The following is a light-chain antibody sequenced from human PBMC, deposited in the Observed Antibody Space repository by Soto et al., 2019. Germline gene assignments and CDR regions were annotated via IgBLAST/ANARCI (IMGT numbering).Light chain of an antibody. CDR2: DVT. CDR1: SSDVRTYKY. CDR3: SLYTTSSTLV. J-gene: IGLJ2*01. Sequence: QSALTQPTSVSASPGQSITISCTGSSSDVRTYKYVSWYQHHPGKPPKLIIYDVTNRPSGVSNRFSGSKAGNTASLIISGLQTEDEADYYCSLYTTSSTLVFGGGTKLAVL. V-gene: IGLV2-14*03.